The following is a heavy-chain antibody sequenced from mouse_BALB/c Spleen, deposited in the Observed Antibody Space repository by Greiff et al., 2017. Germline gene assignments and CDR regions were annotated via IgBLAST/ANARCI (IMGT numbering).Heavy chain of an antibody. V-gene: IGHV3-6*02. D-gene: IGHD1-2*01. CDR2: ISYDGSN. CDR1: GYSITSGYY. J-gene: IGHJ3*01. Sequence: EVQLVESGPGLVKPSQSLSLTCSVTGYSITSGYYWNWIRQFPGNKLEWMGYISYDGSNNYNPSLKNRISITRDTSKNQFFLKLNSVTTEDTATYYCARGGYDAWFAYWGQGTLVTVSA. CDR3: ARGGYDAWFAY.